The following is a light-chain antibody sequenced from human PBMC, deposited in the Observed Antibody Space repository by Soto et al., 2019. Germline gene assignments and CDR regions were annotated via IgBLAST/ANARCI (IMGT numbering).Light chain of an antibody. CDR1: QSVSSN. Sequence: EIVMTQSPATLSVSPGERATLSCRASQSVSSNLAWYQQKPGQAPRLLIYGASTRATGIPARFSGSGSETEFTLTISSLQSEDFAVYYCQQYSNWPPSITFGQGTRLEIK. J-gene: IGKJ5*01. CDR3: QQYSNWPPSIT. CDR2: GAS. V-gene: IGKV3-15*01.